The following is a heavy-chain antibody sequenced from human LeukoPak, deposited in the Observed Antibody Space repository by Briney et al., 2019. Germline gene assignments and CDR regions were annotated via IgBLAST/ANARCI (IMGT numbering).Heavy chain of an antibody. CDR1: GFTFSSYW. J-gene: IGHJ4*02. CDR2: INNDGIST. D-gene: IGHD2-15*01. Sequence: GGSLRLSCAPSGFTFSSYWMHWVRQAPGKGLVWVSRINNDGISTSYADSVKGRFTVSRDNAKNTLYPQMNSLRAEDTAVYYCARVYCSGGSCSYYFQYWGQGTQVTVSS. CDR3: ARVYCSGGSCSYYFQY. V-gene: IGHV3-74*01.